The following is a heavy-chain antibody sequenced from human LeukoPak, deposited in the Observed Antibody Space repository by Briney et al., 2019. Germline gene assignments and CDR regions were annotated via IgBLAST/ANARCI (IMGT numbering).Heavy chain of an antibody. J-gene: IGHJ5*02. CDR1: GYTFTDYD. V-gene: IGHV1-8*01. CDR2: IHPRSGYS. Sequence: AAVKDSCKTSGYTFTDYDVNWVRQAPGQGLDWMGYIHPRSGYSESAQRFQGRLSMTRDVSTDTAYMELSTLTSDDTAVYYCARVTSGMRYNWFDPWGQGTLIIVSS. CDR3: ARVTSGMRYNWFDP. D-gene: IGHD2-2*01.